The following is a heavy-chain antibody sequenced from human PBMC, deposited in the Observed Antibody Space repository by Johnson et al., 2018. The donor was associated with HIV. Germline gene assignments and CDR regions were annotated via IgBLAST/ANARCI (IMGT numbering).Heavy chain of an antibody. CDR3: ARDPGVVEAPRSRVDAFDI. J-gene: IGHJ3*02. CDR1: GFTVNSNY. Sequence: QVQLVESGGGVVQPGGSLRLSCTASGFTVNSNYMSWVRQAPGKGLEWVALISYDGSNKYYADSVKGRFTISRDNSKNTLYLQMNSLRAEDTAVYYCARDPGVVEAPRSRVDAFDIWGQGTMVTVSS. V-gene: IGHV3-30*14. D-gene: IGHD2-15*01. CDR2: ISYDGSNK.